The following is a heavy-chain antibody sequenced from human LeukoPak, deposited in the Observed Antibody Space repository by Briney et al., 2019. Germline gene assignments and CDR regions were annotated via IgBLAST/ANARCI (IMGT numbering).Heavy chain of an antibody. CDR2: IYTSGST. Sequence: SETLSLTCTVSGGSISSYYWSWIRQPAGKGLEWIGRIYTSGSTNYNPSLKSRVTMSVDTSKNQFSLKLSSVTAADTAVYYCARDYIAAAGTPSDYYYYYYMDVWGKGTTVTISS. J-gene: IGHJ6*03. D-gene: IGHD6-13*01. V-gene: IGHV4-4*07. CDR3: ARDYIAAAGTPSDYYYYYYMDV. CDR1: GGSISSYY.